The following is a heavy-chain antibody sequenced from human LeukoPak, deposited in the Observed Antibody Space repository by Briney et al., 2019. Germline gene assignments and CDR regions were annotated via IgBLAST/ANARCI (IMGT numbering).Heavy chain of an antibody. Sequence: SETLSLTCAVYGGSFSGYYWSWIRQPPGKGLEWIGEINHSGSTNYNPSLKSRVTISVDTSKNQFSPKLSSVTAADTAVYYCARAKTVPAAIPAYYYYYYYMDVWGKGTTVTVSS. V-gene: IGHV4-34*01. CDR2: INHSGST. CDR1: GGSFSGYY. J-gene: IGHJ6*03. CDR3: ARAKTVPAAIPAYYYYYYYMDV. D-gene: IGHD2-2*02.